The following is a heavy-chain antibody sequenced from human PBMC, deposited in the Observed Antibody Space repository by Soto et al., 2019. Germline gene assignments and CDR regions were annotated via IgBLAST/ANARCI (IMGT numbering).Heavy chain of an antibody. D-gene: IGHD6-19*01. J-gene: IGHJ4*02. V-gene: IGHV4-34*01. Sequence: QVQLQQWGAGLLKPSETLSLTCAVYGGSFSGYYWSWIRQPPGKGLEWIGEINHSGSTNYNPCLKSRSTRSVDTPKNQFSPNLSAVAAADTEVYYRAKEGRGWYNYWGQGTLVTVSS. CDR2: INHSGST. CDR1: GGSFSGYY. CDR3: AKEGRGWYNY.